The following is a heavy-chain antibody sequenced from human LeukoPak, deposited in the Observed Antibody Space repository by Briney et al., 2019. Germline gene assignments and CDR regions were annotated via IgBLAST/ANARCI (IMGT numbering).Heavy chain of an antibody. V-gene: IGHV1-18*01. Sequence: ASVKVSCKASGYTVISDGISWVRQAPGQGLDWMGWINAYNGNTNYAQKFQDRFSMTTDTSTSTAYMELRSLRSDDTAIYYCARDGSGNGFDPWGQGTLVTVSS. CDR2: INAYNGNT. J-gene: IGHJ5*02. D-gene: IGHD3-10*01. CDR1: GYTVISDG. CDR3: ARDGSGNGFDP.